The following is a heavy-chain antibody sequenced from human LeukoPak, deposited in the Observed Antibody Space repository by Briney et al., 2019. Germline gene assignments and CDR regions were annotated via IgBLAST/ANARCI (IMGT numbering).Heavy chain of an antibody. CDR3: ARSIPAGNRR. D-gene: IGHD2-2*01. Sequence: GGSLRLSCGASGFTFSDYYMSWIRQAPGKGLEWVSYISSSGSTIDYADSVKGRFTISRDNAKNSVYLQMNSLRAEDTAVYYCARSIPAGNRRWGQGTLVTVSS. V-gene: IGHV3-11*01. J-gene: IGHJ4*02. CDR1: GFTFSDYY. CDR2: ISSSGSTI.